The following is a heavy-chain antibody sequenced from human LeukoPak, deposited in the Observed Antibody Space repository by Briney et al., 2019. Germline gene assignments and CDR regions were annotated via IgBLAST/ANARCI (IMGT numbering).Heavy chain of an antibody. D-gene: IGHD4-11*01. J-gene: IGHJ4*02. CDR2: ISYDGSNK. V-gene: IGHV3-33*08. CDR3: VRVGYTNYGIDY. Sequence: GRSLRLSCAASGFTFSAYGIHWVRQAPGKGLEWVALISYDGSNKKYADSVKGRFTISRDSSKNTLDLQMNSLRAEDTAVYYCVRVGYTNYGIDYWGQGTLVTVSS. CDR1: GFTFSAYG.